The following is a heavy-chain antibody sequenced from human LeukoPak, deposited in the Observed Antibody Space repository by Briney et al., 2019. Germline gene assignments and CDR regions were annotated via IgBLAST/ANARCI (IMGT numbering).Heavy chain of an antibody. J-gene: IGHJ4*02. CDR1: GFTFSSYA. CDR2: ISRSGGST. Sequence: GGTLRLSCAASGFTFSSYAMSWVRQAPGKGLEWVSAISRSGGSTYYADSVKGRFTISGDNSKNTLYLQMNSLRAEDTAVYYCAKYCSSTGGHLYYFDYWGQGTLVTVSS. V-gene: IGHV3-23*01. D-gene: IGHD2-2*01. CDR3: AKYCSSTGGHLYYFDY.